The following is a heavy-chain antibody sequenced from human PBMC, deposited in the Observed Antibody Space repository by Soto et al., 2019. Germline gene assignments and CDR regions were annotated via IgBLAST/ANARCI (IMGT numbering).Heavy chain of an antibody. CDR2: ISYDGSNK. CDR1: VFTFSSYG. J-gene: IGHJ6*02. V-gene: IGHV3-30*18. CDR3: AKDLKRIAVAGGHYGMDV. Sequence: SLRVSCAASVFTFSSYGMHWVLHAPGTGLEWVAVISYDGSNKYYADTVKGLFTISRDNSKNTLYLQMNSLRAEDTAVYYCAKDLKRIAVAGGHYGMDVWAQGTTVTVSS. D-gene: IGHD6-19*01.